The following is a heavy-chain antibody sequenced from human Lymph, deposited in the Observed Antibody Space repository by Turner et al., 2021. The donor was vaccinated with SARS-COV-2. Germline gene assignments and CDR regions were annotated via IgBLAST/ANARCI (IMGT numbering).Heavy chain of an antibody. D-gene: IGHD2-21*02. CDR2: ITFTSSYI. CDR1: GFTFSSYS. Sequence: EVQLVESGGGLVKPGGSLRLSCAASGFTFSSYSMNWVRQAPGKGLEWVSSITFTSSYIYYADSVKGRFTISRDNAKNSLYLQMNSLRAEDTAVYYCARGPPDFPYYFDYWGQETLVTVSS. V-gene: IGHV3-21*01. CDR3: ARGPPDFPYYFDY. J-gene: IGHJ4*02.